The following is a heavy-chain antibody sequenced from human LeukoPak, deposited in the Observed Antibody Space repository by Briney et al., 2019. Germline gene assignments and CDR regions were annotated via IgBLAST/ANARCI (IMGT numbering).Heavy chain of an antibody. V-gene: IGHV3-74*01. CDR1: GFTFSSYW. Sequence: PGGSLRLSCAASGFTFSSYWMHWVRHAPGKGLVWVSRINSDGSSTSYADSVKGRFTISRDNAKNTLYLQMNSLRAEDTAVYYCTTVTTFYYYGMDVWGQGTTVTVSS. CDR3: TTVTTFYYYGMDV. D-gene: IGHD4-17*01. J-gene: IGHJ6*02. CDR2: INSDGSST.